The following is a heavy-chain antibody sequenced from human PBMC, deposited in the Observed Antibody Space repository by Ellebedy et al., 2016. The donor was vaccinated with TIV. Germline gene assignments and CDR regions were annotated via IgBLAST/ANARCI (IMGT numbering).Heavy chain of an antibody. CDR3: AREGDYGDELLVWDWYFDV. Sequence: PGGSLRLSCAASGFSFSSYSMMWFRQVPGKGLEWVSYISRSGSKIHYGDSVKGRFTISRDNAKNSLYLQMNSLRVEDTAVYYCAREGDYGDELLVWDWYFDVWGRGTLVTVSS. J-gene: IGHJ2*01. CDR1: GFSFSSYS. CDR2: ISRSGSKI. D-gene: IGHD4-17*01. V-gene: IGHV3-48*01.